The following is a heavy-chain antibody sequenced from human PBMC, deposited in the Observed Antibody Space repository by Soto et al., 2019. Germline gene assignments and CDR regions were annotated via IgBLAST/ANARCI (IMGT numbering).Heavy chain of an antibody. CDR2: IYYSGST. J-gene: IGHJ6*03. CDR3: ARHAPWGVVAARPGYYYYYMDV. CDR1: GGSISSYY. D-gene: IGHD6-6*01. V-gene: IGHV4-59*08. Sequence: SETLSLTCTVSGGSISSYYWSWIRQPPGKGLEWIGYIYYSGSTNYNPSLKSRVTISVDTSKNQFSLKLSSVTAADTAVYYCARHAPWGVVAARPGYYYYYMDVWGKGTTVTVS.